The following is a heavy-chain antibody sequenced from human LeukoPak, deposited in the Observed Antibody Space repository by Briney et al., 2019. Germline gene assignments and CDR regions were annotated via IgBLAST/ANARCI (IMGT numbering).Heavy chain of an antibody. CDR2: ISGSGGST. D-gene: IGHD3-10*01. J-gene: IGHJ4*02. Sequence: GGSLRLSCAASGFTFSSYAMSWVRQAPGKGLEWVSAISGSGGSTYYADSVKGRFTISRDNSKNTLYLQMNSLGAEDTAVYYCAKDDRWWFGELFFFDYWGQGTLVTVSS. CDR3: AKDDRWWFGELFFFDY. CDR1: GFTFSSYA. V-gene: IGHV3-23*01.